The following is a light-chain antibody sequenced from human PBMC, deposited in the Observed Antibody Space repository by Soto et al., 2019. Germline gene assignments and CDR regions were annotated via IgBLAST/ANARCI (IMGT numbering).Light chain of an antibody. CDR3: SSYTSSSTYV. Sequence: QSVLTQPASVSGSPGQSITISYTGTSSDVGGYNYVSWYQQHPGKAPKLMIYEVSNRPSGVSNRFSGSKSGNTASLTISGLQAEDEADYYCSSYTSSSTYVFGTGTKLTVL. V-gene: IGLV2-14*01. CDR1: SSDVGGYNY. J-gene: IGLJ1*01. CDR2: EVS.